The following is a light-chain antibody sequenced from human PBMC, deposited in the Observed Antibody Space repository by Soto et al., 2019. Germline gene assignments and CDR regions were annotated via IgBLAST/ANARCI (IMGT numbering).Light chain of an antibody. J-gene: IGKJ1*01. V-gene: IGKV1-5*01. CDR2: DAS. Sequence: DIQMTQSPSTLSASVGDRVTITCRASQSISSWLAWYQQKPGKAPKLLIYDASSLESGVPSRFSGSGSGTEFTLTISSLQPDDFATYYCQHYNSDPWTFGQGTKV. CDR3: QHYNSDPWT. CDR1: QSISSW.